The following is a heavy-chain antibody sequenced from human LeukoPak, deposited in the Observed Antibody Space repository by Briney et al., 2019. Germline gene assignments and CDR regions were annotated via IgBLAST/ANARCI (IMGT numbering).Heavy chain of an antibody. D-gene: IGHD3-9*01. Sequence: ASVNVSCKASGYTFTGYYMHWVRQAPGQGLEWMGWINPNSGGTKYAQKFQGRVTMTRATSTSTAYMELSRLRSDDTAVYYCARDRNTILTGYHFDYWGQGTLVTVSS. CDR1: GYTFTGYY. CDR3: ARDRNTILTGYHFDY. J-gene: IGHJ4*02. CDR2: INPNSGGT. V-gene: IGHV1-2*02.